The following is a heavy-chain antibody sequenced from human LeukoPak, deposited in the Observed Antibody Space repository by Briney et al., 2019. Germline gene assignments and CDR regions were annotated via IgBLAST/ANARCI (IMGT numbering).Heavy chain of an antibody. CDR2: IYSGGST. D-gene: IGHD5-18*01. CDR3: ARARSSYGYGDAFDI. V-gene: IGHV3-53*05. CDR1: GFTVSSNY. J-gene: IGHJ3*02. Sequence: GGSLRLSCAASGFTVSSNYMSWVRQAPGKGLEWVSVIYSGGSTYYADSVKGRFTISRDNSKKTLYMQMNSLRAEDTAVYYCARARSSYGYGDAFDIWGQGTLVTVSS.